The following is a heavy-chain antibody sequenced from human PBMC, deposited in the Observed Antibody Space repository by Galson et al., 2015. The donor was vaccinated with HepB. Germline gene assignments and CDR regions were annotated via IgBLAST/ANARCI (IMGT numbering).Heavy chain of an antibody. Sequence: SLRLSCAASGFTFSSYAMHWVRQAPGKGLEWVAVISYDGSNKYYADSVKGRFTISRDNSKNTLYLQMNSLRAEETAVYYCARDYDGEAFDIWGQGTMVTVSS. V-gene: IGHV3-30-3*01. J-gene: IGHJ3*02. CDR1: GFTFSSYA. CDR3: ARDYDGEAFDI. CDR2: ISYDGSNK. D-gene: IGHD3-22*01.